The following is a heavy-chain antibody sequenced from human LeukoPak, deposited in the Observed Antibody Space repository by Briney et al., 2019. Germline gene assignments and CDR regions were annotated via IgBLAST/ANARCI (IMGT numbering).Heavy chain of an antibody. J-gene: IGHJ6*02. CDR3: ARDPGYYYYGMDV. CDR2: INGEGSRI. Sequence: GRSLRLSCAVTGFNLRTYWIHWVRHSPGRGLEWVARINGEGSRISYADSVRGRFTISRDNAKNTAYLQMNSLRAEDTALYYCARDPGYYYYGMDVWGQGTTVVVSS. V-gene: IGHV3-74*01. CDR1: GFNLRTYW.